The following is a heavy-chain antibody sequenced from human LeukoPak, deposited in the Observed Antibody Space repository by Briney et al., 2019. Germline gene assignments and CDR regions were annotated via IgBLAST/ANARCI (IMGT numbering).Heavy chain of an antibody. CDR2: ISSSGSTI. CDR1: GFTFSDYY. V-gene: IGHV3-11*04. Sequence: GGSLRLSCAASGFTFSDYYMSWIRQAPGKGLEWVSYISSSGSTIYYADSVKGRFTISRDNSKNTVYLQMNSLRAEDTAVYYCARGGKIMVVIPTDWGQGTLVTVSS. D-gene: IGHD3-22*01. CDR3: ARGGKIMVVIPTD. J-gene: IGHJ4*02.